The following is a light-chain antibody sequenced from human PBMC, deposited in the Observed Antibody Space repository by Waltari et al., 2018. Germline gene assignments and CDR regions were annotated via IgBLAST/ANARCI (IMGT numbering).Light chain of an antibody. CDR3: QMYVRLPVT. J-gene: IGKJ1*01. V-gene: IGKV3-20*01. Sequence: ETVLTQSPGTLSLSPGEGATLSCRASQSVGRSLVWYQQKPGRAPRLLISGASTRATGIPDRFTGSGSWTDFSLTFSRLEPEDFAVYYCQMYVRLPVTFGQGTKVEI. CDR1: QSVGRS. CDR2: GAS.